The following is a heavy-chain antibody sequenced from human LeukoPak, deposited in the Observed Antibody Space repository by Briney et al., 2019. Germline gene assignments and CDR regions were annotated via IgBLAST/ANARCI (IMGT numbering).Heavy chain of an antibody. V-gene: IGHV3-7*05. CDR2: IKQDGSEK. J-gene: IGHJ5*02. CDR3: ARDGAAGLRFNWFDP. CDR1: GFTFTTYA. D-gene: IGHD3-3*01. Sequence: GGSLRLSCAVSGFTFTTYAMTWVRQAPGKGLEWVANIKQDGSEKYYVDSVKGRFTISRDNAKNSLYLHMNSLRAEDTAVYYCARDGAAGLRFNWFDPWGQGTLVTVSS.